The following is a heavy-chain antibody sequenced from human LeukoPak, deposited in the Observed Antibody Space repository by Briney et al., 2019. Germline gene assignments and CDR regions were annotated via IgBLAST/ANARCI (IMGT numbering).Heavy chain of an antibody. J-gene: IGHJ5*02. Sequence: PSETLSLTCTVSGGSISSYYRSWIRQPAGKGLEWIGRIYTSGSTSYNPSLKSRVTMSVDTSKNQFSLKLSSVTAADTAVYYCAAPLPPLGFDPWGQGTLVTVSS. CDR1: GGSISSYY. V-gene: IGHV4-4*07. CDR3: AAPLPPLGFDP. CDR2: IYTSGST.